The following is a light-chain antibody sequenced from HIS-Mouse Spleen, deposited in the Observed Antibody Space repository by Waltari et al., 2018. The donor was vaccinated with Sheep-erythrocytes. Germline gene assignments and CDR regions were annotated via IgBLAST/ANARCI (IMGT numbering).Light chain of an antibody. J-gene: IGLJ3*02. CDR1: SSNIGNNA. Sequence: QSVLTQPPSVSEAPRQRVTISCSGSSSNIGNNAVNWYQQLPGKAPKLLIYYDHLLPSGVSDRSSGSKSGTSASLAISGLQSEDEADYYCAAWDDSLNGPVFGGGTKLTVL. CDR3: AAWDDSLNGPV. V-gene: IGLV1-36*01. CDR2: YDH.